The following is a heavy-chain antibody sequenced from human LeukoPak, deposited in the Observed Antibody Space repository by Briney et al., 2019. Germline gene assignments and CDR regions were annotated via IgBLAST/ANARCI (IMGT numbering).Heavy chain of an antibody. Sequence: PGGSLRLSCAASGFTFSSYSMNWVRQAPGKGLEWVSYISSSSSTIYYADSVKGRFTISRDNAKNSLYLQMNSLRAEDTAVYYCAKDQQRFLEWSPSDYWGQGTLVTVSS. V-gene: IGHV3-48*04. J-gene: IGHJ4*02. CDR1: GFTFSSYS. D-gene: IGHD3-3*01. CDR2: ISSSSSTI. CDR3: AKDQQRFLEWSPSDY.